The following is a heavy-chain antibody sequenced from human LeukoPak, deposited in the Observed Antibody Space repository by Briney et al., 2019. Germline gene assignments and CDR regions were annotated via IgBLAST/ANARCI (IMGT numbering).Heavy chain of an antibody. CDR3: ARLSEMLRGPEAIYYFDY. J-gene: IGHJ4*02. CDR2: IKRDGSEK. Sequence: PGGSLRLSCAASDFTFSTYWMSWVRQAAGKGLEWGANIKRDGSEKYYVDSVKGRFTVSRDTAKNSLFLQMNSLRAEDTAVYYCARLSEMLRGPEAIYYFDYWGQGTLVTVSS. V-gene: IGHV3-7*01. D-gene: IGHD3-10*01. CDR1: DFTFSTYW.